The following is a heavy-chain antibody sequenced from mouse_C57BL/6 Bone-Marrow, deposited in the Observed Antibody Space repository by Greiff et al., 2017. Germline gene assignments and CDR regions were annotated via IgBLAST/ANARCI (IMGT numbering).Heavy chain of an antibody. Sequence: EVKLMESGPELVKPGASVKISCKASGYSFTDYNMNWVKQSNGKSLEWIGVINPNYGTTSYNQKFKGKATLTVDQSSSTAYMQLNSLTSEDSAVYYCAREGGSSPYAMDYWGQGTSVTVSS. CDR1: GYSFTDYN. J-gene: IGHJ4*01. V-gene: IGHV1-39*01. D-gene: IGHD1-1*01. CDR3: AREGGSSPYAMDY. CDR2: INPNYGTT.